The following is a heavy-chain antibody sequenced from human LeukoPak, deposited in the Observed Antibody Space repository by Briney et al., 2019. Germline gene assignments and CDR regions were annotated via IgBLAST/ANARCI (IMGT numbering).Heavy chain of an antibody. Sequence: PGGPLRLSCAASGFTFSSYAMSWVRQAPGKGLEWVSAIGGSGGSTYYADSVKGRFTISRDNSKNTLYLQMNSLRAEDTAVYYCAKGGVPGIGGGSLRFLEWLLWPLEYWGQGTPVTVSS. J-gene: IGHJ4*02. D-gene: IGHD3-3*01. CDR3: AKGGVPGIGGGSLRFLEWLLWPLEY. CDR1: GFTFSSYA. V-gene: IGHV3-23*01. CDR2: IGGSGGST.